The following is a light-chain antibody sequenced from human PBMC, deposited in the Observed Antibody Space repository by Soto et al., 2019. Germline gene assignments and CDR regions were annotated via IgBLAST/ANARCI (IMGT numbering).Light chain of an antibody. CDR2: DTS. V-gene: IGKV3-20*01. CDR1: QTLSNSF. Sequence: ESVLTQSRGTLSLSPGERATLSCRASQTLSNSFIAWYQQKPGQAPRLLIYDTSSRATGVPDRYSASGSGTDFTLTISRLEPEDFAVFFCQQYGTSEIIFGQATRLDIK. CDR3: QQYGTSEII. J-gene: IGKJ5*01.